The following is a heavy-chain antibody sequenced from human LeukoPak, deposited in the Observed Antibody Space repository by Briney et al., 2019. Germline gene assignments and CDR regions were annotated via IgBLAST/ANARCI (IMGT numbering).Heavy chain of an antibody. D-gene: IGHD3-3*01. J-gene: IGHJ4*02. CDR3: ASGVGVVKRFDY. V-gene: IGHV3-66*01. CDR2: IYSGGST. CDR1: GFTVSSNY. Sequence: GGSLRLSCAVSGFTVSSNYMSWVRQAPGKGLEWVSFIYSGGSTYYSDSVKGRFSISRDNSKNTLYLQMNSLRVEDTAVYYCASGVGVVKRFDYWGQGTLVSGSS.